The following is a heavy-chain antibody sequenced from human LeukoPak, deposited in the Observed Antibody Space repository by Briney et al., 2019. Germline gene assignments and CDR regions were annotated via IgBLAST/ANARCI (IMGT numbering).Heavy chain of an antibody. V-gene: IGHV3-23*01. CDR2: IWGSVAIT. CDR3: ARQSGGFYGSGGYYSDS. CDR1: GYTFSSHA. Sequence: PGGSLRLSCADPGYTFSSHAMTRVRQAPGKGLEWVSAIWGSVAITYSADSLKGRFTISTYNSKTTLYLQMNSLRAEDTAVYFCARQSGGFYGSGGYYSDSWGQGTLVTVSS. D-gene: IGHD3-22*01. J-gene: IGHJ4*02.